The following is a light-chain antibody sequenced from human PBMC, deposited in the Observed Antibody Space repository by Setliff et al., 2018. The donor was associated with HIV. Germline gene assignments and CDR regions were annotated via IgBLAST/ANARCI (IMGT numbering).Light chain of an antibody. Sequence: QSALTQPASVSGSPGQSITISCTGTSHDVGRYDLVSWYQQPPARAPKLIIYQATKRPSGVSNRFSGSKSGNTASLTISGLQAEDEADYYCCSNTGSNTYVFGTGTKVTVL. J-gene: IGLJ1*01. CDR3: CSNTGSNTYV. CDR1: SHDVGRYDL. CDR2: QAT. V-gene: IGLV2-23*01.